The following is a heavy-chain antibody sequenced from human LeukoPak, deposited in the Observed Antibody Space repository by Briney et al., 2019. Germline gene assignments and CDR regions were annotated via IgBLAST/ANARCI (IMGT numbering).Heavy chain of an antibody. V-gene: IGHV3-30*04. CDR3: ALTNDYYDSSGYPPVDY. Sequence: GGSLRLSCAASGFTFSSYAMHWVRQAPGKGLEWVAVISYNGSNKYYADSVKGRFTISRDNSKNTLYLQMNSLRAEDTAVYYCALTNDYYDSSGYPPVDYWGQGTLVTVSS. CDR2: ISYNGSNK. J-gene: IGHJ4*02. D-gene: IGHD3-22*01. CDR1: GFTFSSYA.